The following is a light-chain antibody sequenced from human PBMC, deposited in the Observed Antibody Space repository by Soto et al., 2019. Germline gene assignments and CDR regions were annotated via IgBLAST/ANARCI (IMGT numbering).Light chain of an antibody. Sequence: DIQMTQTPTSLSASVGDRVTITCQASQNINNYLNWYQQKPGRAPKLLIYDASNLEAGVPSRFRGSGSGTDFTFTISRLQPEDIATYYSQQYENLPTFGQGARLEI. J-gene: IGKJ5*01. CDR1: QNINNY. V-gene: IGKV1-33*01. CDR2: DAS. CDR3: QQYENLPT.